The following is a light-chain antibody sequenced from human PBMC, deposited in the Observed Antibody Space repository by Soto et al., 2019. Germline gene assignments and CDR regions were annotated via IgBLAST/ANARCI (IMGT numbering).Light chain of an antibody. CDR2: DVS. J-gene: IGLJ3*02. Sequence: QSVLTQPRSVSGSPGQSVTISCTGTSSDVGGYNYVSWYQQHPGKAPKLMIYDVSKRPSGVPDRFSGSKSGNTASLTISGLQAEDEADYYCCSYAGSYTVRVFCGGTKLTVL. CDR1: SSDVGGYNY. V-gene: IGLV2-11*01. CDR3: CSYAGSYTVRV.